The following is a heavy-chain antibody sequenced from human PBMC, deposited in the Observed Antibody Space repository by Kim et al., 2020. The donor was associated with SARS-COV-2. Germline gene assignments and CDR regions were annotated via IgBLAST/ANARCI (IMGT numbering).Heavy chain of an antibody. CDR3: ARDHIVGATNFDY. V-gene: IGHV3-7*01. Sequence: GWSLRLSCAASGFTFSSYWMSWVRQAPGKGLEWVANIKQDGSEKYYVDSVKGRFTISRDNAKDSLYLQMNSLRAEDTAVYYCARDHIVGATNFDYWGQGTLVTVSS. J-gene: IGHJ4*02. CDR1: GFTFSSYW. D-gene: IGHD1-26*01. CDR2: IKQDGSEK.